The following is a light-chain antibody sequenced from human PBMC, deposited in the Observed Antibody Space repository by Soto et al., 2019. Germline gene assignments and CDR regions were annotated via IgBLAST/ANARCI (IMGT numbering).Light chain of an antibody. Sequence: QSVLTQPPSVSAAPGQKVTISCSGGSSNIGNNYVSWYQQIPGAAPKFLIYDNNKRPSGIPDRFSGTKSGTSATLGITGLQTGDEADYYCGTWDSSLSAWVFGGGTKVTVL. V-gene: IGLV1-51*01. CDR1: SSNIGNNY. J-gene: IGLJ3*02. CDR2: DNN. CDR3: GTWDSSLSAWV.